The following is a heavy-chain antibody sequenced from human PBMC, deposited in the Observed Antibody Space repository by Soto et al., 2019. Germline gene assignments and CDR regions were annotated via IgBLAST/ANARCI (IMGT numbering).Heavy chain of an antibody. CDR2: ISYDGSNK. Sequence: GGSLRLSCAASGFTFSSYGMHWVRQAPGKGLEWVAVISYDGSNKYYADSVKGRFTISRDNSKNTLYLQMNSLRAEDTAVYYCAKEDTAMVGYFDYWGQGTLVTVSS. CDR3: AKEDTAMVGYFDY. V-gene: IGHV3-30*18. J-gene: IGHJ4*02. CDR1: GFTFSSYG. D-gene: IGHD5-18*01.